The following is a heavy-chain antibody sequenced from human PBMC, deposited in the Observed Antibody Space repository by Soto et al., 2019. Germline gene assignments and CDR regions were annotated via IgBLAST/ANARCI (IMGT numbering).Heavy chain of an antibody. Sequence: QVQLVQSGAEVKKPGSSVKVSCKASGGTFSSYAISWVRQAPGQGLEWMGGIIPIFGTANYAQKFQGRVTITADDSTRTAYMELSSLRSEATAVYYCAEHSSSWSRGAFDIWGQGTMVTVSS. D-gene: IGHD6-13*01. CDR2: IIPIFGTA. V-gene: IGHV1-69*01. CDR3: AEHSSSWSRGAFDI. CDR1: GGTFSSYA. J-gene: IGHJ3*02.